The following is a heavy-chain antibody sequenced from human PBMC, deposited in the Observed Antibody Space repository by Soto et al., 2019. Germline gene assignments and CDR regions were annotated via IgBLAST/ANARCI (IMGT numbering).Heavy chain of an antibody. Sequence: GGSLRLSCAASGFTFSDYYMSWIRQAPGKGLEWVSYISSSGSTIYYADSVKGRFTISRDNAKNSLYLQMNSLRAEDTAVYYCARDSHFRRPMYYFDYWGQGTLVTVSS. J-gene: IGHJ4*02. D-gene: IGHD3-3*02. CDR2: ISSSGSTI. V-gene: IGHV3-11*01. CDR1: GFTFSDYY. CDR3: ARDSHFRRPMYYFDY.